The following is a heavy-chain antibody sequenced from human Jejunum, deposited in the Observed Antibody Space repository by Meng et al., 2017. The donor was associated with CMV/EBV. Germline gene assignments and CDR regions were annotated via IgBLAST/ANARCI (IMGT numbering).Heavy chain of an antibody. CDR1: VSSNRAA. CDR3: ARVDNRELGRAYDY. J-gene: IGHJ4*02. D-gene: IGHD1-7*01. Sequence: VSSNRAAWNWIRQSPSRGLEWLGRTYYRSKWYNDYAVSVKSRITINPDTSKNQFSLQLNSVTPEDTAMYYCARVDNRELGRAYDYWDQGTLVTVSS. V-gene: IGHV6-1*01. CDR2: TYYRSKWYN.